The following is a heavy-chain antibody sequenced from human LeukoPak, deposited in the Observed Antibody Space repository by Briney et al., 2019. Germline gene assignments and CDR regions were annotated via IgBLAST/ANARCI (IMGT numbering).Heavy chain of an antibody. Sequence: SEALSLTCTVSGGSINSYYWSWIRQPPGKGLECIGYIHYTGSTNYNPSLKSRVTISVATSKNQFSLKLSSVTAADTAIYYCARGGYYGSGNDFRFDPWGQGTLVTVSS. CDR2: IHYTGST. D-gene: IGHD3-10*01. V-gene: IGHV4-59*01. CDR1: GGSINSYY. J-gene: IGHJ5*02. CDR3: ARGGYYGSGNDFRFDP.